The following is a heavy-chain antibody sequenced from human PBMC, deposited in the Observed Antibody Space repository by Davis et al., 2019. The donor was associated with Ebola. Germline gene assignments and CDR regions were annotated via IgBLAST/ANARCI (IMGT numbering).Heavy chain of an antibody. Sequence: MPSETLSLTCTVSGGSVSSGSYYWSWIRQPPGKGLEWIGYIYYSGSTNYNPSLKSRVTISVDTSKNQFSLKLSSVTAADTAVYYCARSTYYGFWSGYNTCYFDYWGRGTLVTVTS. D-gene: IGHD3-3*01. J-gene: IGHJ4*02. CDR1: GGSVSSGSYY. CDR3: ARSTYYGFWSGYNTCYFDY. V-gene: IGHV4-61*01. CDR2: IYYSGST.